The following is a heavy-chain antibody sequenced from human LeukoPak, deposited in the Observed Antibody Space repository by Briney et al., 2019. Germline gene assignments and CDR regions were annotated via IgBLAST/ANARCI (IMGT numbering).Heavy chain of an antibody. D-gene: IGHD6-13*01. Sequence: PGGSLRLSCAASGFTFSSYWMHWVRQAPGKGLVWVSRINSDGSSTSYADSVKGRFTISRDNAKNTLYLQMNSLRAEDTAVYYCASIAAAVSQPVAGDYWGQGTLVTVSS. CDR3: ASIAAAVSQPVAGDY. V-gene: IGHV3-74*01. CDR1: GFTFSSYW. J-gene: IGHJ4*02. CDR2: INSDGSST.